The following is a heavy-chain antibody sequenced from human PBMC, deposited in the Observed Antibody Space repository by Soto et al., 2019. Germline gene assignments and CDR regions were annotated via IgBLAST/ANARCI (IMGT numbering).Heavy chain of an antibody. D-gene: IGHD3-22*01. CDR3: ARDNGQGYYYDSSGYYPFEYFQH. CDR1: GGTFSQFA. J-gene: IGHJ1*01. V-gene: IGHV1-69*05. CDR2: IIPLFGIA. Sequence: SVKVSCKASGGTFSQFAVSWVRQAPGQGLEWMGGIIPLFGIAKYAPKFEDRVTIITDASTNTAYMELRSLRSDDTAVYYCARDNGQGYYYDSSGYYPFEYFQHWGQGTLVTVSS.